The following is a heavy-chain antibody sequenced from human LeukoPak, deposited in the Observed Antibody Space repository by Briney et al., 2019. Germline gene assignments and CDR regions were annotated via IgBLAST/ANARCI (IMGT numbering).Heavy chain of an antibody. J-gene: IGHJ4*02. CDR3: ARHGSGHDY. CDR1: AGSFSGYY. Sequence: SETLSLTCAVYAGSFSGYYWSWIRQPAKKGLEWIGEINHSGSTNYNPSLKSRVTISVDTSKNQFSLKLSSVTAADTAVYYCARHGSGHDYWGQGTLVTVSS. D-gene: IGHD3-10*01. V-gene: IGHV4-34*01. CDR2: INHSGST.